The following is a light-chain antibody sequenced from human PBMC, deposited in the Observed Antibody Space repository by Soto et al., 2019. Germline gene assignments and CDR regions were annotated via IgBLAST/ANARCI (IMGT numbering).Light chain of an antibody. CDR2: EVR. J-gene: IGLJ3*02. CDR3: SSYTTTSTLL. Sequence: QSALTQPASVSGSLGQSITISCTGSNRDIGAYNLVSWYQQYPDTAPKLIIYEVRNRPSGVSYRFTGSRSGNTASPTISALQADDESTFYCSSYTTTSTLLFGGGTKLTVL. V-gene: IGLV2-14*01. CDR1: NRDIGAYNL.